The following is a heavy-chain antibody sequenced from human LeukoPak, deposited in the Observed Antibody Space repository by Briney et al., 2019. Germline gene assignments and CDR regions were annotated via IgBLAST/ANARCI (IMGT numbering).Heavy chain of an antibody. V-gene: IGHV3-9*01. CDR1: GFIFDDYA. CDR2: ITWGRDNL. D-gene: IGHD7-27*01. J-gene: IGHJ3*02. CDR3: ARWGQLGDAFDI. Sequence: GGSLRLSCAVSGFIFDDYAMHWVRQAPGKGLEWVSGITWGRDNLAYAAPVEGRFTISRDNAKNSLYLQMNSLRAEDTAVYYCARWGQLGDAFDIWGQGTMVTVSS.